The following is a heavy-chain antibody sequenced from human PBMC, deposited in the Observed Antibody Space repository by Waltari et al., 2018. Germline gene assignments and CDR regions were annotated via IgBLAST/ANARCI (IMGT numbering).Heavy chain of an antibody. D-gene: IGHD3-10*01. CDR3: ATIWFGYWGSTQIFDY. J-gene: IGHJ4*02. CDR2: FDPEDGET. Sequence: QVQLVQSGAEVKKPGASVKVSCKVSGYTLTELSMHWVRQAPGKGLEWMGGFDPEDGETSYAQKFQGRVTMTEDTSTDTAYMELSSLRSEDTAVYYCATIWFGYWGSTQIFDYWGQGTLVTVSS. CDR1: GYTLTELS. V-gene: IGHV1-24*01.